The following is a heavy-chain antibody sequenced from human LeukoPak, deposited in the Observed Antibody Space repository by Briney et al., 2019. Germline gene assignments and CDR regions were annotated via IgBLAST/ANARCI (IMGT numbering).Heavy chain of an antibody. CDR1: GFRFSNFA. V-gene: IGHV3-23*01. D-gene: IGHD5-12*01. J-gene: IGHJ4*02. CDR3: AKGAYDYIEMGYFDD. CDR2: IIGSSGDT. Sequence: GGSLRLSCAASGFRFSNFAMSWVRQAPGKGLEWVSLIIGSSGDTLYADSVKGRFTISRDISKNRLYLQMSSLRAEDTALYYCAKGAYDYIEMGYFDDWGQGTLVTVSS.